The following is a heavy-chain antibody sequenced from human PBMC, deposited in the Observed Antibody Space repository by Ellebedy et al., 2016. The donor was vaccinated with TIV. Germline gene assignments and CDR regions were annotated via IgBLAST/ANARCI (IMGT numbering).Heavy chain of an antibody. V-gene: IGHV3-23*01. CDR3: AKDSGRSGWISDY. J-gene: IGHJ4*02. D-gene: IGHD3-10*01. Sequence: PGGSLRLSCVVSGFTFSTYAMRWFRQAPGKGLEWVSALTTGGVTFYADSVKGLFTISRDSSKNTLYLQINSLRVEDTAIYFCAKDSGRSGWISDYWGQGTLVTVSS. CDR2: LTTGGVT. CDR1: GFTFSTYA.